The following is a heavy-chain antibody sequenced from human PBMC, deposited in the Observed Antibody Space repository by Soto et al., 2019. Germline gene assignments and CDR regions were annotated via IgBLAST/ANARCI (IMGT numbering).Heavy chain of an antibody. CDR3: TRDASRDSSARGWFDP. CDR1: GFTFRSFT. V-gene: IGHV3-21*01. CDR2: ISSNSAYI. J-gene: IGHJ5*02. D-gene: IGHD6-13*01. Sequence: GGSLRLSCAASGFTFRSFTMNWVRQAPGKGLEWVSTISSNSAYIYYTDALRGRFTISRDNAKNSLHLQMNSLRAEDTAVYYCTRDASRDSSARGWFDPWGPGTLVTVSS.